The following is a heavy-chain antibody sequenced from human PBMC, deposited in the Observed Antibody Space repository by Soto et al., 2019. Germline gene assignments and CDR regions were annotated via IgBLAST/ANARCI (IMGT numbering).Heavy chain of an antibody. CDR3: TRDASRDSSARGWFDP. CDR1: GFTFRSFT. V-gene: IGHV3-21*01. CDR2: ISSNSAYI. J-gene: IGHJ5*02. D-gene: IGHD6-13*01. Sequence: GGSLRLSCAASGFTFRSFTMNWVRQAPGKGLEWVSTISSNSAYIYYTDALRGRFTISRDNAKNSLHLQMNSLRAEDTAVYYCTRDASRDSSARGWFDPWGPGTLVTVSS.